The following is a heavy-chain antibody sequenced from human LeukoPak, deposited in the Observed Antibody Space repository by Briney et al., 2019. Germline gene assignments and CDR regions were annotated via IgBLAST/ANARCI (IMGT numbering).Heavy chain of an antibody. CDR1: GYTFTGHY. CDR2: INPKNAGT. CDR3: ARMGYSSGSDY. D-gene: IGHD6-19*01. J-gene: IGHJ4*02. V-gene: IGHV1-2*02. Sequence: ASVKVSCKASGYTFTGHYIHWVRQAPGQGLEWMGWINPKNAGTNYAQKFQGRVTMTRDTSISTACMELSRLRSDDTAVYYCARMGYSSGSDYWGQGTLVTVSS.